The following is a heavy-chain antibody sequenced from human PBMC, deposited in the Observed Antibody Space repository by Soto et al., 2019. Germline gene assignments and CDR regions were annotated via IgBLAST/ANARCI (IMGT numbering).Heavy chain of an antibody. Sequence: PGGSLRLSCAASGFTFSNYAMTWVRQAPGKGLEWVAIISNSGDTAYYTDSVRGRFTISRDNSKNTLYLQMNSLRADDSAVYYCAKDPTTLTRGYFDKWGQGTLVTVS. D-gene: IGHD1-1*01. J-gene: IGHJ4*02. V-gene: IGHV3-23*01. CDR2: ISNSGDTA. CDR1: GFTFSNYA. CDR3: AKDPTTLTRGYFDK.